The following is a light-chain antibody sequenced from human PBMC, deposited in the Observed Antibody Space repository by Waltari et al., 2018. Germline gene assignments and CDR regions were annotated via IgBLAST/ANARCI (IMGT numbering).Light chain of an antibody. V-gene: IGKV3-20*01. CDR2: GAS. CDR3: QHYERLPAT. J-gene: IGKJ1*01. CDR1: QSVSRD. Sequence: EIVLTKSPGTLSLSPGERATLSCRASQSVSRDLAWYQQKPGQAPRPLIYGASNRATGIPDRFSGSGSGTDFSLTISRLDPEDVAVYYCQHYERLPATFGQGTKVEIK.